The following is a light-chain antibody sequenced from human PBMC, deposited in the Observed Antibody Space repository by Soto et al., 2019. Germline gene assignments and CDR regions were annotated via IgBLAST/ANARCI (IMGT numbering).Light chain of an antibody. CDR2: TAS. CDR1: QSISTY. Sequence: DIQMTQSPSSLSASVGDRVTITCRASQSISTYVNWYQQKPGKAPNLLIYTASSLQSGVPSRFSGSGSGTDFTRTISSLQPEDFATYFCQQSYSRPRTFGQGTKVE. J-gene: IGKJ1*01. V-gene: IGKV1-39*01. CDR3: QQSYSRPRT.